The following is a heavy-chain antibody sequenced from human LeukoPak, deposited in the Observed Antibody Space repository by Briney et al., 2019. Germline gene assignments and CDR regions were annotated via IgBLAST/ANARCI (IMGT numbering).Heavy chain of an antibody. J-gene: IGHJ3*02. CDR2: IYTSGST. Sequence: PSETLSLTCTVSGGSISSYYWSWIRQPAGKGLEWIGRIYTSGSTNYNPSLKSRVTMSVDTSENQFSLKLSSVTAADTAVYYCARDAYCSSTSCYASDAFDIWGQGTMVTVSS. CDR1: GGSISSYY. D-gene: IGHD2-2*01. CDR3: ARDAYCSSTSCYASDAFDI. V-gene: IGHV4-4*07.